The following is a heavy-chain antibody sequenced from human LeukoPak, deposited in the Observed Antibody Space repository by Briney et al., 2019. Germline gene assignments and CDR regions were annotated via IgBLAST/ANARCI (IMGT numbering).Heavy chain of an antibody. CDR2: ISGSGGST. D-gene: IGHD1-14*01. CDR3: AKDLKPPSSYFDY. Sequence: GGSLRLSCAASGFTFGGYAMSWVRQAPGKGLEWVSAISGSGGSTYYADSVKGRFTISRDNSKNTLYLQMNSLRAEDTAVYYCAKDLKPPSSYFDYWGQGTLVTVSS. V-gene: IGHV3-23*01. J-gene: IGHJ4*02. CDR1: GFTFGGYA.